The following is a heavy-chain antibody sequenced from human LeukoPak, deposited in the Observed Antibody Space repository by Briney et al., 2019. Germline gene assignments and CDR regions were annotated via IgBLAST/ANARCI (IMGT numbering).Heavy chain of an antibody. CDR3: ASQTYGSGSYPIY. J-gene: IGHJ4*02. Sequence: SETLSLTCAVYGGSFSGYYWSWIRLPPGKGLEWIGYIYYSGSTNYNPSLKSRVTISVDTSKNQFSLKLSSVTAADTAVYYCASQTYGSGSYPIYWGQGTLVTVSS. CDR2: IYYSGST. V-gene: IGHV4-59*08. D-gene: IGHD3-10*01. CDR1: GGSFSGYY.